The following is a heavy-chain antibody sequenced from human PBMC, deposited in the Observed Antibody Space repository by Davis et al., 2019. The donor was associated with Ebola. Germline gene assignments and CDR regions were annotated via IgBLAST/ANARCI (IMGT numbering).Heavy chain of an antibody. J-gene: IGHJ5*02. V-gene: IGHV4-34*01. CDR3: ARGPTLYRP. CDR1: GGSLRGHY. Sequence: MPSETLSLTCAVYGGSLRGHYWSWFRQPPGKGLEWIGEINHSGTTNYDPSLKSRVTISVDTSKNQFSLKLSSVTAADTAVYYCARGPTLYRPWGQGTLVTVSS. D-gene: IGHD2/OR15-2a*01. CDR2: INHSGTT.